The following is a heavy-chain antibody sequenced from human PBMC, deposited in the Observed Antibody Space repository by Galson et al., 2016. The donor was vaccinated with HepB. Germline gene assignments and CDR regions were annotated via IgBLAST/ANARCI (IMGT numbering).Heavy chain of an antibody. CDR3: ARRGSSNYFDY. Sequence: SLRLSCAASGFTFSTYSMNWVRQAPGKGLEWLSCISSSSSFIFYADSVKGRFTISRDNAKNSLYLQMNSLRAEDTAVYYCARRGSSNYFDYWGQGTLVTVSS. D-gene: IGHD6-6*01. CDR2: ISSSSSFI. V-gene: IGHV3-21*01. J-gene: IGHJ4*02. CDR1: GFTFSTYS.